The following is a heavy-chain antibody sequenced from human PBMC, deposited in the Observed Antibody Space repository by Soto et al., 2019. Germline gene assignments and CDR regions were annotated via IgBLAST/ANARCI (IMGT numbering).Heavy chain of an antibody. Sequence: VTVSCKASGYTFTGYYMHWVRQAPGQGLEWMGWINPNSGGTNYAQKWQGRVTMTRDTSISTAYMELSRLRSDDTAVYYCARDFYMSETDYWGQGTLVTVAS. CDR3: ARDFYMSETDY. V-gene: IGHV1-2*02. D-gene: IGHD3-10*01. CDR2: INPNSGGT. J-gene: IGHJ4*02. CDR1: GYTFTGYY.